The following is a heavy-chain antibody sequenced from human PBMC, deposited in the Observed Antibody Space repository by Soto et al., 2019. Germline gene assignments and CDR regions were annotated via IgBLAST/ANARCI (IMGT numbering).Heavy chain of an antibody. J-gene: IGHJ4*02. V-gene: IGHV4-34*01. CDR3: ARDKITGLFDY. CDR2: INHSGST. CDR1: GGSFSGYY. Sequence: SETLSLTCAVYGGSFSGYYWTWIRQPPGTGLEWIGEINHSGSTNYNPSPKSRVTISVDTSKNQFSLKLTSVTAADTAVYYCARDKITGLFDYWGRGTLVTVS. D-gene: IGHD2-8*02.